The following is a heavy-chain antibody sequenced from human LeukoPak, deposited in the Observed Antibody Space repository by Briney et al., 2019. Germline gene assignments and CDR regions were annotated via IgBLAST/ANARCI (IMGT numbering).Heavy chain of an antibody. D-gene: IGHD6-13*01. V-gene: IGHV1-18*01. Sequence: GASVKVSCKASGYTFTSYGISWVRQAPGQGLEWMGWISAYNGNTNYAQKLQGRVTMTTDTSTSTAYMELRSLRSDDTAVYYCARDSRIAAAGDPFDIWGQGTMVTVSS. CDR3: ARDSRIAAAGDPFDI. CDR1: GYTFTSYG. J-gene: IGHJ3*02. CDR2: ISAYNGNT.